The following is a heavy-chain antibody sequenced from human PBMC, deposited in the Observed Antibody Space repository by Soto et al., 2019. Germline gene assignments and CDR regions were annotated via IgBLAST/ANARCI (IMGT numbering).Heavy chain of an antibody. CDR1: GFTFSSYG. D-gene: IGHD3-3*01. CDR2: IWYDGSNK. V-gene: IGHV3-33*01. Sequence: QVQLVESGGGVVQPGRSLRLSCAASGFTFSSYGMHWVRQAPGKGLEWVAVIWYDGSNKYYADSVKGRFTISRDNSKNTLYLQMNSLRAEDTAVYYCARDLITIFGVVIIRSGGMDVWGQGTTVTVSS. CDR3: ARDLITIFGVVIIRSGGMDV. J-gene: IGHJ6*02.